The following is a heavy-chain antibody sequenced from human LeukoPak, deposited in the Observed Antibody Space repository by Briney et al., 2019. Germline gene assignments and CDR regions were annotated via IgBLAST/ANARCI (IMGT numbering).Heavy chain of an antibody. CDR3: VRLPGATRYNWFDP. CDR1: GGSFSGYY. D-gene: IGHD1-26*01. V-gene: IGHV4-39*01. Sequence: SETLSLTCAVYGGSFSGYYWGWIRQPPGKGLEWIGSIYYSGSTYYNPSLKSRVTISVDTSKNQFSLKLSSVTAADTAVYYCVRLPGATRYNWFDPWGQGTLVTVSS. CDR2: IYYSGST. J-gene: IGHJ5*02.